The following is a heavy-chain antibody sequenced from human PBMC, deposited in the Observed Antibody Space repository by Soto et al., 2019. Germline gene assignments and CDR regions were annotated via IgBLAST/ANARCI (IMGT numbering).Heavy chain of an antibody. J-gene: IGHJ5*02. D-gene: IGHD3-10*01. V-gene: IGHV1-46*01. Sequence: QVQLVQSGAEVKKPGASVKVSCKASGYTFTSYNIHWVRQAPGQGLEWVGMINPRGFFTTYAQKFRGRVTMTADTSTSVVSMELTNLRSEYTAASYCPRAAGRFGELFWFDPLGQGTPVSVSS. CDR2: INPRGFFT. CDR1: GYTFTSYN. CDR3: PRAAGRFGELFWFDP.